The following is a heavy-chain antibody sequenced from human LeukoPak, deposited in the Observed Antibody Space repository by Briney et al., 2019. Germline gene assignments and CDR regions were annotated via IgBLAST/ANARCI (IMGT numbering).Heavy chain of an antibody. CDR3: ARLNRSFDY. D-gene: IGHD2/OR15-2a*01. Sequence: SETLSLTCTVPGGSISSSSYYWGWIRQPPGKGLEWIGSIYYSGSTYYNPSLKSRVTISVDTSKNQFSLKLSSVTAADTAVYYCARLNRSFDYWGQGTLFTVSS. CDR2: IYYSGST. J-gene: IGHJ4*02. V-gene: IGHV4-39*07. CDR1: GGSISSSSYY.